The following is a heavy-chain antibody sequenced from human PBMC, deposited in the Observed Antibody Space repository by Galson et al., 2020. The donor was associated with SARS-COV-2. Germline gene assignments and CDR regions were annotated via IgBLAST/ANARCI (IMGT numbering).Heavy chain of an antibody. CDR3: VTDVPGGPSDFFDD. CDR1: GLTFSAAW. V-gene: IGHV3-15*01. Sequence: GESLKISCAASGLTFSAAWLNWVRQAPGKGLEWVGRIKSGGTTDYATPVKGRFSISRDNSRNTLYLQMNSLQVEDTAVYYCVTDVPGGPSDFFDDWGQGTLVTVSS. D-gene: IGHD1-1*01. J-gene: IGHJ4*02. CDR2: IKSGGTT.